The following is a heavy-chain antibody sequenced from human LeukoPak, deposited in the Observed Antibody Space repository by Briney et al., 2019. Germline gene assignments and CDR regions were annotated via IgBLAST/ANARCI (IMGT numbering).Heavy chain of an antibody. D-gene: IGHD2-21*01. V-gene: IGHV3-74*01. Sequence: PGGYLRLSCAASGFTFSRYWMHWVRQAPGKGLVWVSRISPDGSRTTYADSVKGRFTISRDNSRNTLYLQMDSLRSEDTAVYYCARDFFPIVDSTWYEIGYWGQGTLVTVSS. J-gene: IGHJ4*02. CDR3: ARDFFPIVDSTWYEIGY. CDR2: ISPDGSRT. CDR1: GFTFSRYW.